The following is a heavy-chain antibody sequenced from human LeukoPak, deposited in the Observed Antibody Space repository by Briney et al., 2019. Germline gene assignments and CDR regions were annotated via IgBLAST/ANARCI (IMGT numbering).Heavy chain of an antibody. CDR1: GYTFTNYY. CDR2: FNPSSGTS. CDR3: ARDASLVVATPQPWFDP. D-gene: IGHD2-21*02. Sequence: ASVKVSCTASGYTFTNYYLHWVRQAPGRGLEWMGIFNPSSGTSSYAQKFQGRVTMTRDMSTNTVYMELSSLKSEDTAVYFCARDASLVVATPQPWFDPWGQGTLVTVSS. V-gene: IGHV1-46*01. J-gene: IGHJ5*02.